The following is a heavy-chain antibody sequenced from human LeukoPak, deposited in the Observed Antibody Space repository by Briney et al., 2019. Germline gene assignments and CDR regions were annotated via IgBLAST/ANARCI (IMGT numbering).Heavy chain of an antibody. J-gene: IGHJ6*03. CDR3: ARVAFEWLVLSRTWGYYYYMDV. CDR1: GFTFSSSFT. CDR2: ISSSSTYI. Sequence: NTGGSLRLSCAASGFTFSSSFTLNWLRQAPGKGLEWVSSISSSSTYIYYADSVKGRLTISRDNAKNSLYLQMNSLRAEDTAVYYCARVAFEWLVLSRTWGYYYYMDVWGKGTTVTVSS. D-gene: IGHD6-19*01. V-gene: IGHV3-21*01.